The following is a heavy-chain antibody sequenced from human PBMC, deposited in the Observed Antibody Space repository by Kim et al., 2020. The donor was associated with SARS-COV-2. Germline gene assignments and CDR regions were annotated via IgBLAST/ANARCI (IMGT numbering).Heavy chain of an antibody. Sequence: TSYADSVKGRFTISRDNSKNTLFLQMNSLRVDDTAMYYCARALYYFDYWGQGTLVTVSS. CDR2: T. J-gene: IGHJ4*02. CDR3: ARALYYFDY. D-gene: IGHD2-8*01. V-gene: IGHV3-53*01.